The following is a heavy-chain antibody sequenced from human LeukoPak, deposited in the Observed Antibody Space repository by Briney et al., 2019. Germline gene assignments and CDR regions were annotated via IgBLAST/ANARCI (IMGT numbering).Heavy chain of an antibody. CDR3: ARDFSNYGGYFDY. CDR2: MSSSGSMT. D-gene: IGHD4-11*01. V-gene: IGHV3-48*03. CDR1: GFTFSSYE. Sequence: GGSLRLSCAASGFTFSSYEMNWVRQTPGKGLEWVSYMSSSGSMTWYADSVKGRFTISRDNAKRSLYLQMNSLRSEDMAVYYCARDFSNYGGYFDYWGQGTLVTVSS. J-gene: IGHJ4*02.